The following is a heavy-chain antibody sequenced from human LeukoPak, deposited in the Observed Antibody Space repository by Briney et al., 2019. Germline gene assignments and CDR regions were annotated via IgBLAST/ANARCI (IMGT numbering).Heavy chain of an antibody. CDR2: IKQDGSEK. V-gene: IGHV3-7*01. J-gene: IGHJ4*02. CDR3: ARGRCITNWFDY. Sequence: GGSLRLSCAASGFTFSSHWMTWVRQAPGKGLEWVANIKQDGSEKYYVDSVKGRFTISRDNAKNSLYLQMNSLRAEDTAVYYCARGRCITNWFDYWGQGTLVTVSS. CDR1: GFTFSSHW. D-gene: IGHD1-1*01.